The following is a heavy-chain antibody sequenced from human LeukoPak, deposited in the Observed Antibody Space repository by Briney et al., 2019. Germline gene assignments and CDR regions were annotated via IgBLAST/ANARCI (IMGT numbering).Heavy chain of an antibody. CDR3: AKDWNQFGSGSHLDYMDV. CDR1: GLVFSMYG. J-gene: IGHJ6*03. Sequence: GGSLRLSCTASGLVFSMYGMSWVRQAPGKGLEWVSAFSGSGGPTYYADSVKGRFTISRDNSMDTLYLQMNDLRVEDTAVYYCAKDWNQFGSGSHLDYMDVWGKGTTVTVS. D-gene: IGHD3-10*01. CDR2: FSGSGGPT. V-gene: IGHV3-23*01.